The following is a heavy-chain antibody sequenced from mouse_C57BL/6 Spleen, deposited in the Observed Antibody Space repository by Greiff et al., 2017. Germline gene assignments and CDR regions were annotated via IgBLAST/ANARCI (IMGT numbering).Heavy chain of an antibody. CDR1: GYSITSGYD. J-gene: IGHJ4*01. CDR2: ISYSGST. Sequence: EVKLVESGPGMVKPSQSLSLTCTVTGYSITSGYDWHWIRHFPGNKLEWMGYISYSGSTNYNPSLKSRISITHDTSKNHFFLKLNSVTTEDTATYYCARARRGRGGYDAGAMDYWGQGTSVTVSS. CDR3: ARARRGRGGYDAGAMDY. D-gene: IGHD2-14*01. V-gene: IGHV3-1*01.